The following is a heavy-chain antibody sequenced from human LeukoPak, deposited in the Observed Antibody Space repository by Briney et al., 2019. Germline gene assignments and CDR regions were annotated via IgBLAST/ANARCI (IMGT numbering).Heavy chain of an antibody. D-gene: IGHD1-14*01. CDR2: IWYDGSNK. CDR3: ARDIKSGGFDY. CDR1: GFTFSSYW. J-gene: IGHJ4*02. V-gene: IGHV3-33*08. Sequence: GGSLRLSCAASGFTFSSYWMSWVRQAPGKGLEWVAVIWYDGSNKYYADSVKGRFTISRDNSKNTLYLQMNSLRAEDTAVYYCARDIKSGGFDYWGQGTLVTVSS.